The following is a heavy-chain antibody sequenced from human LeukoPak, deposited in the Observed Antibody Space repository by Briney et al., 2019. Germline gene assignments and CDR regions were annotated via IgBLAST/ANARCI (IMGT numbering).Heavy chain of an antibody. D-gene: IGHD3-22*01. CDR3: ARGGVVVITPFDY. V-gene: IGHV3-30*04. J-gene: IGHJ4*02. Sequence: GESLKISCAASGFTFSSYAMHWVRQAPGKGLEWVAVISYDGSNKYYADSVKGRFTISRDNSKNTLYPQMNSLRAEDTAVYYCARGGVVVITPFDYWGQGTLVTVSS. CDR2: ISYDGSNK. CDR1: GFTFSSYA.